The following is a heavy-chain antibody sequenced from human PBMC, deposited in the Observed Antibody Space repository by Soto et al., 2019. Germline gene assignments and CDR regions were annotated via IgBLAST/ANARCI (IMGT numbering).Heavy chain of an antibody. Sequence: SETLSLTCTVSGGSISSYYWSWIRQPPGKGLEWIGYIYYSGSTNYNPSLKSRVTISVDTSKNQFSLKLSSVTAADTAVYYCASHSGYSYGYPNWLAPRGQGTLVPVSS. CDR2: IYYSGST. CDR3: ASHSGYSYGYPNWLAP. V-gene: IGHV4-59*01. D-gene: IGHD5-18*01. J-gene: IGHJ5*02. CDR1: GGSISSYY.